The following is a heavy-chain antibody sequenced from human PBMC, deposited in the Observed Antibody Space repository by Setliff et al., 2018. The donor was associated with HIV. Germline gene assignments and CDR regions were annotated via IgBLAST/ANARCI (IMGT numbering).Heavy chain of an antibody. Sequence: GGSLRLSCAASGFTFSTYTMNWVRQAPGKGLEWVSSITATSSYIYYADSVKGRFTISRDNAKKSLYLQMNSLRAEDTAIYYCARDRASSGYYARFDHWGQGTLVTVSS. CDR2: ITATSSYI. V-gene: IGHV3-21*01. D-gene: IGHD3-22*01. CDR1: GFTFSTYT. J-gene: IGHJ4*02. CDR3: ARDRASSGYYARFDH.